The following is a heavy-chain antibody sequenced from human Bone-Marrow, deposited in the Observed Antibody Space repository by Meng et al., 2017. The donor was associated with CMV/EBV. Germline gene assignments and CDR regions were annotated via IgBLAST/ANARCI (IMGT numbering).Heavy chain of an antibody. CDR1: GYTFTSYG. Sequence: ASVKVSCKASGYTFTSYGISWVRQAPGQGLEWMGWISAYNDNTNYAQKLQGRVTMTTDTSTSTAYMELRSLRSNDTAVYYCAREEYEYCDYGMDVWGQGTTVTISS. CDR3: AREEYEYCDYGMDV. D-gene: IGHD2/OR15-2a*01. V-gene: IGHV1-18*01. J-gene: IGHJ6*02. CDR2: ISAYNDNT.